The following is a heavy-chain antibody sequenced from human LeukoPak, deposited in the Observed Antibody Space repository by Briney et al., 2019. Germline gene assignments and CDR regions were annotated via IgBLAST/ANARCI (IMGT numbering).Heavy chain of an antibody. J-gene: IGHJ5*02. V-gene: IGHV3-73*01. Sequence: PGGSLRLSCAASGFTFSGSAMHWVRRASGKGLEWVGRIRSKANSYATAYAASVKGRFTISRDDSKNTAYLQMNSLKTEDTAVYYCTRLVGGWYNWFDPWGQGTLVTVSS. D-gene: IGHD6-19*01. CDR1: GFTFSGSA. CDR3: TRLVGGWYNWFDP. CDR2: IRSKANSYAT.